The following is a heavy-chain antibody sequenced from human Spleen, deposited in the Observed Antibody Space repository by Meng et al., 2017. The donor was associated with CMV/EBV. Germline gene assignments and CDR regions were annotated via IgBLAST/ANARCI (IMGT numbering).Heavy chain of an antibody. Sequence: QVPLQKSCPGLANPSLTLYLPCTVSCGSISSDEYYSSWIRQPPGKGLECIGYIYNSGSTYYNPSLKSRVIISVDTSKNQFSLKLSSVTAADTAVYYCARIWWDLWRGWFDPWGQGTLVTVSS. J-gene: IGHJ5*02. CDR2: IYNSGST. V-gene: IGHV4-30-4*08. CDR3: ARIWWDLWRGWFDP. CDR1: CGSISSDEYY. D-gene: IGHD1-26*01.